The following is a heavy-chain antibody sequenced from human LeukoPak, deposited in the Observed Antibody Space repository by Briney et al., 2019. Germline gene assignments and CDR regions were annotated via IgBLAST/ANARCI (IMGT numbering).Heavy chain of an antibody. V-gene: IGHV4-34*01. D-gene: IGHD3-22*01. CDR3: AILYYDSSGYHDY. CDR1: GGSFGGYY. Sequence: SETLSLTCAVYGGSFGGYYWSWIRQPPGKGLEWIGEINHSGSTNYNPSLKSRVTISVDTSKNQFSLKLSSVTAADTAVYYCAILYYDSSGYHDYWGRGTLVTVSS. J-gene: IGHJ4*02. CDR2: INHSGST.